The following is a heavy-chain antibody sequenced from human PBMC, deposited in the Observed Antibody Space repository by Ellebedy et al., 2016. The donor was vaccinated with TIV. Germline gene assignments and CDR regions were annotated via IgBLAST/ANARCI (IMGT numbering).Heavy chain of an antibody. D-gene: IGHD1-26*01. CDR3: ARMTRSAYYGTDY. CDR1: GFTFSSYA. J-gene: IGHJ4*02. CDR2: ITGSGDYT. V-gene: IGHV3-23*01. Sequence: GESLKISCAASGFTFSSYAMSWVRQAPGKGLEWVSAITGSGDYTYFADSVKGRFTISRDNAKNSLFLQMNNLRAEDTAVYYCARMTRSAYYGTDYWGQGTLVTVSS.